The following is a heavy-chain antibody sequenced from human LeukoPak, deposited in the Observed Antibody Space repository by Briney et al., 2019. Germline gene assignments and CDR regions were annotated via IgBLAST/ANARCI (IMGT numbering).Heavy chain of an antibody. CDR1: GFTVSSTY. CDR2: IYSGGST. Sequence: PGGSLRLSCAASGFTVSSTYMSWVRQAPGKGLEWVSVIYSGGSTYYADSVKGRFTISRDNSKNTLYLQMNSLRAEDTAVYYCARAPYNWNDAGIFDYWGQGTLVTVSS. D-gene: IGHD1-1*01. CDR3: ARAPYNWNDAGIFDY. J-gene: IGHJ4*02. V-gene: IGHV3-53*01.